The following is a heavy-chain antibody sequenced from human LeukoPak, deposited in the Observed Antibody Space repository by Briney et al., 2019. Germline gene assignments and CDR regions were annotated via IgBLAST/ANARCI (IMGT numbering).Heavy chain of an antibody. Sequence: PGGSLRLSCAASGFTFSSYAMHWVRQAPVKGLEWVAIISSDGSSEYYVDSVKGRFTISRDNSKNTLHLQMNSLRAEDTAVYYCARDGGAAAGKGGWDNWFDPWGQGTLVTVSS. D-gene: IGHD6-13*01. CDR3: ARDGGAAAGKGGWDNWFDP. J-gene: IGHJ5*02. CDR1: GFTFSSYA. V-gene: IGHV3-30-3*01. CDR2: ISSDGSSE.